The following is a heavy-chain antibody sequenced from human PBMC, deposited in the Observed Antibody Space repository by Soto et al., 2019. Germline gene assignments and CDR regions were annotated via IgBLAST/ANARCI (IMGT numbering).Heavy chain of an antibody. CDR1: GFTFSSYD. CDR3: ARRLGTMIRGLINYYYAMDV. J-gene: IGHJ6*02. CDR2: IGTAGDT. D-gene: IGHD3-10*01. V-gene: IGHV3-13*04. Sequence: EVQLVESGGGLVQPGGSLRLSCAASGFTFSSYDMHWVRQATGKGLEWVSAIGTAGDTYYPGSVKGRFTISRENAKNSSYLQMNSLRARDTAVYYCARRLGTMIRGLINYYYAMDVWGQGTTVTVSS.